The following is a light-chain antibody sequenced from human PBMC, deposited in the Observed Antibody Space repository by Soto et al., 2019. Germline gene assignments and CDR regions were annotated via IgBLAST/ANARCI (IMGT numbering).Light chain of an antibody. CDR3: SSYTSRSTLV. V-gene: IGLV2-14*01. CDR1: SSDVGGYNY. Sequence: QSALTQPASVSGSPGQSITISCTGTSSDVGGYNYVSWYQQHPGKAPKLMIYEVTNWPSGVSNRFSGSKSGNTASLTISGLQAEDEADYYCSSYTSRSTLVFGTGTKLTVL. CDR2: EVT. J-gene: IGLJ1*01.